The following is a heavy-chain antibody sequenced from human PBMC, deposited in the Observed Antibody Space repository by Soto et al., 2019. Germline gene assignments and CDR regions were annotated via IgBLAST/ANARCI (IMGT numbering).Heavy chain of an antibody. CDR3: ARESPTPTYYDFWSGYPWLDY. J-gene: IGHJ4*02. Sequence: GASVKVSCKASGYTFTSYAMHWVRQAPGQRLEWMGWINAGNGNTKYSQKFQGRVTITRDTSASTAYMELSSLRSEDTAVYYCARESPTPTYYDFWSGYPWLDYWGQGTLVTVSS. D-gene: IGHD3-3*01. CDR1: GYTFTSYA. V-gene: IGHV1-3*01. CDR2: INAGNGNT.